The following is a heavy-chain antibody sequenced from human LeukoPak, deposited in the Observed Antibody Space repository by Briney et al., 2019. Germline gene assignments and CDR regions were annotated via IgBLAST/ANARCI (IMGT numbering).Heavy chain of an antibody. CDR3: ASYIAAAAAYGYYYYGMDV. CDR2: ISYDGRNK. V-gene: IGHV3-30*04. J-gene: IGHJ6*02. Sequence: GMSLRLSCAASGFTFSSYAMHWVRQAPGKGLEWVAVISYDGRNKYYADSVKGRFTNSRDNSKNTLYLQMNSLRAEDTAVYYCASYIAAAAAYGYYYYGMDVWGQGTTVTVSS. D-gene: IGHD6-13*01. CDR1: GFTFSSYA.